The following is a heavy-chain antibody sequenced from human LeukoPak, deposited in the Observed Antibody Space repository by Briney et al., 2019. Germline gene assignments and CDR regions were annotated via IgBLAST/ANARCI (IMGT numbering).Heavy chain of an antibody. CDR1: GFNLRSYG. J-gene: IGHJ4*02. Sequence: GGSLRLSCAASGFNLRSYGMHWVRQAPGKGLEWVAVIWYDGSNKNYADSVKGRFTISRDNSQNTLYLQMNSLRAEDTAVYYCARRDPFDYWGQGTLVTVSS. D-gene: IGHD2-21*02. CDR3: ARRDPFDY. CDR2: IWYDGSNK. V-gene: IGHV3-33*01.